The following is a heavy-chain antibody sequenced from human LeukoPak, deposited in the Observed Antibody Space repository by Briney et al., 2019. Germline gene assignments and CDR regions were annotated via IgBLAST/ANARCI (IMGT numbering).Heavy chain of an antibody. V-gene: IGHV4-59*08. CDR1: GGSISSYY. CDR2: IYYSGST. D-gene: IGHD1-14*01. J-gene: IGHJ6*02. Sequence: PSGTLSLTCTVSGGSISSYYWSWIRQPPGKGLEWIGYIYYSGSTNYNPSLKSRVTISVDTSKNQFSLKLSSVTAADTAVYYCARLSGPRTYYYYGMDVWGQGTTVTVSS. CDR3: ARLSGPRTYYYYGMDV.